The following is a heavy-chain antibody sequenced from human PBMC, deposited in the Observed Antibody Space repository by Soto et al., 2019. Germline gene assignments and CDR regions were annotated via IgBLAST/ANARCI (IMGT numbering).Heavy chain of an antibody. D-gene: IGHD6-19*01. CDR3: ARGYNGGWYLNDY. Sequence: PSETLSLTCTVSGGSISSYYGRWIRQPPGKGLEWIGYIYYSGSTNYNPSLKSRVAISVDTSKNQFSLKLRSVTAADTAIYYCARGYNGGWYLNDYWGQGTLVTVSS. V-gene: IGHV4-59*01. CDR2: IYYSGST. CDR1: GGSISSYY. J-gene: IGHJ4*02.